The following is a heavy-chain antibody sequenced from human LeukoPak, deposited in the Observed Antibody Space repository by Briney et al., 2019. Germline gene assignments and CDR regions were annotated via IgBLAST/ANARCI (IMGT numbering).Heavy chain of an antibody. V-gene: IGHV4-31*03. Sequence: SQTLSLTCTVSGGSISSGAFYWSWIRQHPGKGLEWIGYIYYSGSPYYNPSLKSRVTISVDTSKNQLSLRLTSVTAADTAVYYCARDRLDCSDGTCFPGFFQDWGQGTLVTVSS. CDR1: GGSISSGAFY. CDR2: IYYSGSP. D-gene: IGHD2-15*01. CDR3: ARDRLDCSDGTCFPGFFQD. J-gene: IGHJ1*01.